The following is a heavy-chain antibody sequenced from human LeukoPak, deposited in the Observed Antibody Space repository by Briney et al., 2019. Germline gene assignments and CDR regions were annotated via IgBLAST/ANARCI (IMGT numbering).Heavy chain of an antibody. Sequence: GGSLRLSCAASGFTFRNYWMSWVRQAPGKGLGWVANIKEDGSEKHYVDSVKGRFTISRDSAKNSLYLQMNSLRAEDSAVYYCARRSGLDYWGQGTLVTVSS. V-gene: IGHV3-7*01. D-gene: IGHD3-10*01. J-gene: IGHJ4*02. CDR3: ARRSGLDY. CDR1: GFTFRNYW. CDR2: IKEDGSEK.